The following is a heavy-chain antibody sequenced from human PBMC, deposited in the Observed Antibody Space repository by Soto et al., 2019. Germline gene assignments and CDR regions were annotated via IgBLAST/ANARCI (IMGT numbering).Heavy chain of an antibody. J-gene: IGHJ4*02. Sequence: SVKVSCKASGGTFSSYAISWVRQAPGQGLEWMGGIIPIFGTANYAQKFQGRVTITADTSASTAYMELSSLRSVDTAVYYCARGGYFDSSNYLAYWGLGTLVTVSS. CDR2: IIPIFGTA. D-gene: IGHD3-22*01. CDR1: GGTFSSYA. CDR3: ARGGYFDSSNYLAY. V-gene: IGHV1-69*06.